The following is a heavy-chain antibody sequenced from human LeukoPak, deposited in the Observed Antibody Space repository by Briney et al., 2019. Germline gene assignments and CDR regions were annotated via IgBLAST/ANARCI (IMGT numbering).Heavy chain of an antibody. D-gene: IGHD1-26*01. Sequence: GASVTVACKASGYTFTSYGISWVRQAPAQGLERMGWISAYNGNTNYAQKLQGRVTMTTDTSTSTAYMELRSLRSDDTAVYYCARRGSYYGGAFDIWGQGTMVTVSS. J-gene: IGHJ3*02. CDR3: ARRGSYYGGAFDI. CDR1: GYTFTSYG. CDR2: ISAYNGNT. V-gene: IGHV1-18*01.